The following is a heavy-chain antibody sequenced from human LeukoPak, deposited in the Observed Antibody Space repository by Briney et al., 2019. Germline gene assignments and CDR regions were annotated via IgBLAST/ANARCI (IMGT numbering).Heavy chain of an antibody. CDR3: ARDLAGSSSHWFDP. CDR1: GGSISSYY. D-gene: IGHD6-13*01. Sequence: SETLSLTCTVSGGSISSYYWSWIRQPPGKGLEWIGYIYYSGSTNYNPSLKSRVTISVDTSKNQFSLKLSSVTAADTAVYYCARDLAGSSSHWFDPWGQGTLVSVSS. CDR2: IYYSGST. J-gene: IGHJ5*02. V-gene: IGHV4-59*01.